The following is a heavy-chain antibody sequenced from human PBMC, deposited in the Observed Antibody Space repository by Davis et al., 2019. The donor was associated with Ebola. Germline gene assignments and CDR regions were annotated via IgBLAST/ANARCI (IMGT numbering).Heavy chain of an antibody. CDR2: ISGSGGST. D-gene: IGHD3-3*01. CDR3: AKSGLSFGVVKYHYGMDV. Sequence: GESLKISCTDSVITFSSYAMTWVRQAPGKGREWVSAISGSGGSTYYADSVKGRFTISRDNSKKTLYLQMNSLRAEDTAVYYCAKSGLSFGVVKYHYGMDVWGKGTTVTVSS. V-gene: IGHV3-23*01. J-gene: IGHJ6*04. CDR1: VITFSSYA.